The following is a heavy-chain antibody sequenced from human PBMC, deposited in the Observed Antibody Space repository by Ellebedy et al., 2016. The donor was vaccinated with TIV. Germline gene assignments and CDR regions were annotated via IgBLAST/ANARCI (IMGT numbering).Heavy chain of an antibody. V-gene: IGHV3-7*01. CDR1: GFTFSSYW. CDR3: ARVSSSAMDV. J-gene: IGHJ6*02. CDR2: INQDGSEG. D-gene: IGHD6-6*01. Sequence: GGSLRLXXAASGFTFSSYWMSWVRQAPGKGLEWVANINQDGSEGYYVDSVKGRFTISRDNAKKSLSLQMNSLRAEDTAVYFCARVSSSAMDVWGQGTTVTVSS.